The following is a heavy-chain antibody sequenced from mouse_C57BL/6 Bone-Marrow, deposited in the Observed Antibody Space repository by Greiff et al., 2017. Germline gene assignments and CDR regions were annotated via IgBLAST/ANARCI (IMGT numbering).Heavy chain of an antibody. Sequence: VQLKESGGGLVKPGGSLKLSCAASGFTFSSYAMSWVRQTPEKRLEWVATISDGGSYTYYPDNVKGRFTISRDNAKNNLYLQMSHLKSEDTAMYYCARDKDFFAYWGQGTLVTVSA. CDR2: ISDGGSYT. CDR1: GFTFSSYA. J-gene: IGHJ3*01. V-gene: IGHV5-4*01. CDR3: ARDKDFFAY.